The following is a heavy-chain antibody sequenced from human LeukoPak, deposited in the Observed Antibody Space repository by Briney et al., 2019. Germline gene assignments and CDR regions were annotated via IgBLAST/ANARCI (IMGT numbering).Heavy chain of an antibody. D-gene: IGHD6-13*01. J-gene: IGHJ4*02. CDR1: GYIFTTYY. CDR3: ARDKTGIAAAGFDY. CDR2: NNPRGGTT. Sequence: ASVKVSCKASGYIFTTYYIHWVRQGPGQGLEWMGVNNPRGGTTTYAQKFQGRVTMTRDMSTSTVYMELRSLRSEDSAVYYCARDKTGIAAAGFDYWGQGTLVTVSS. V-gene: IGHV1-46*01.